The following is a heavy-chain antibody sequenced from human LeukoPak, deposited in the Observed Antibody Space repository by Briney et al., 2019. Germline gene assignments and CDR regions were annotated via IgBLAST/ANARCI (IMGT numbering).Heavy chain of an antibody. J-gene: IGHJ4*02. V-gene: IGHV3-21*01. CDR1: GFTFSTYD. CDR3: VRGAQQLLFDY. D-gene: IGHD4-23*01. Sequence: GGSLRLSCAASGFTFSTYDMNWVRQAPGKGLEWVSSISSNGFYIHYLDSVKGRFTVSRDNAKNSLYLQVHSLRVEDTAVYYCVRGAQQLLFDYWGQGTLVTVSS. CDR2: ISSNGFYI.